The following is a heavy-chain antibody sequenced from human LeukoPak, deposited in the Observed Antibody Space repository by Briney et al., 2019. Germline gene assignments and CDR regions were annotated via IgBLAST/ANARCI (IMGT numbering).Heavy chain of an antibody. CDR1: GYKFKNYG. V-gene: IGHV1-18*01. J-gene: IGHJ4*02. CDR3: ARDRSNSDF. Sequence: VASVKVSCKTSGYKFKNYGISWVRQAPGQGLEWMGWVRADNGKTDYTQKFQDRVTMTADTSTNTAYMELRSLRSDDTAVYYCARDRSNSDFWGQGTLVTVS. CDR2: VRADNGKT. D-gene: IGHD4-11*01.